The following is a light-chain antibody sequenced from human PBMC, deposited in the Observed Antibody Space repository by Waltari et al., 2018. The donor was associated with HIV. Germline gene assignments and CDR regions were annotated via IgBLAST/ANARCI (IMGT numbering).Light chain of an antibody. V-gene: IGLV2-14*03. CDR2: DVG. Sequence: QSALTQPASVSGSPGQSITISCSGTSSDIGAYNYVSWYQQHPGKAPKLIIYDVGNRPSGVSDRFSASKSGNTASLTISGLQAEDEADYYCSSCTTSTTVVFGGGTKLTVL. CDR1: SSDIGAYNY. CDR3: SSCTTSTTVV. J-gene: IGLJ2*01.